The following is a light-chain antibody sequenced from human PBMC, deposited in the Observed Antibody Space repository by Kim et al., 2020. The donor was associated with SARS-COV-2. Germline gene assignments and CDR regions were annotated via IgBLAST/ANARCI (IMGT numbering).Light chain of an antibody. CDR1: QSVSSNS. CDR3: QQYGTSSMT. J-gene: IGKJ5*01. Sequence: EIVLTQSPATLSLSPGDRATLSCGASQSVSSNSLAWYQKKPGLAPRLLIYDASTRATGIPDRFSGSGSGTDFTLTISRLEPEDFAVYFCQQYGTSSMTYGQGTRLEI. V-gene: IGKV3D-20*01. CDR2: DAS.